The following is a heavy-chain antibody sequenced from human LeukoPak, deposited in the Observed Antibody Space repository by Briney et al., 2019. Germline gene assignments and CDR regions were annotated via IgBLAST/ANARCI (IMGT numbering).Heavy chain of an antibody. Sequence: ASVEVSCTASGGTFSSYAISWVRQAPGQGLAWMGRIIPILGIANYAQKFQGRVTITADKSTSTAYMELSSLRSEDTAVYYCASAADYYDSSGSPFDYWGQGTLVTVSS. D-gene: IGHD3-22*01. CDR2: IIPILGIA. V-gene: IGHV1-69*04. J-gene: IGHJ4*02. CDR1: GGTFSSYA. CDR3: ASAADYYDSSGSPFDY.